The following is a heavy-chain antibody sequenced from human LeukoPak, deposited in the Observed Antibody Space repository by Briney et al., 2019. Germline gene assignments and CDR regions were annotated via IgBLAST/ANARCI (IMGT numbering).Heavy chain of an antibody. CDR2: ISYDGSNK. J-gene: IGHJ6*02. Sequence: PGGSLRLSCAASGFTFSSYAMHWVRQAPGKGLEWVAVISYDGSNKYYADSVKGRFTISRDNSKNTLYLQMNSLRAEDTAVYYCARDLVAAAGNYYYYYGMDVWGQGTTVTVSS. CDR1: GFTFSSYA. CDR3: ARDLVAAAGNYYYYYGMDV. D-gene: IGHD6-13*01. V-gene: IGHV3-30-3*01.